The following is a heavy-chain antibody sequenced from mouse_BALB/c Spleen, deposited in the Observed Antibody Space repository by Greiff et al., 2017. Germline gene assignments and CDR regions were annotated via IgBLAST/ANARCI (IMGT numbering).Heavy chain of an antibody. V-gene: IGHV14-3*02. CDR2: IDPANGNT. Sequence: EVQLQQSGAELVKPGASVKLSCTASGFNIKDTYMHWVKQRPEQGLEWIGRIDPANGNTNYDPKFQGKATITADTSSNTAYLQLSSLTSEDTAVYYCARADAFYAMDYWGQGTSVTVSS. J-gene: IGHJ4*01. CDR1: GFNIKDTY. CDR3: ARADAFYAMDY.